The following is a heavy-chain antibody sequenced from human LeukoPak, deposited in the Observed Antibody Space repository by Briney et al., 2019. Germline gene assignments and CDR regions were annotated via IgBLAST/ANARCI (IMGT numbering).Heavy chain of an antibody. Sequence: SETLSLTCTVSGGSISSYYWSWIRQPAGKGLEWIGRIYTSGSTNSNPSLKSRVTISVDTSKNQFSLKLSSVTAADTAVYYCARRYYDILTGHHENWFDPWGQGTLVTVSS. CDR1: GGSISSYY. D-gene: IGHD3-9*01. CDR2: IYTSGST. V-gene: IGHV4-4*07. J-gene: IGHJ5*02. CDR3: ARRYYDILTGHHENWFDP.